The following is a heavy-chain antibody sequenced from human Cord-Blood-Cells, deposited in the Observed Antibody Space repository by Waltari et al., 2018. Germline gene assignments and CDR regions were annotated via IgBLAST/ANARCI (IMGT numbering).Heavy chain of an antibody. J-gene: IGHJ6*02. CDR1: GYTFTGYY. Sequence: QVQLVQSGAEVKKPGASVKVSCKASGYTFTGYYMHRVRQAPGQGLEWMGWINPNSGGTNYAQKFQGWVTMTRDTSISTAYMELSRLRSDDTAVYYCARDRGSSWYYYGMDVWGQGTTVTVSS. D-gene: IGHD6-13*01. CDR3: ARDRGSSWYYYGMDV. V-gene: IGHV1-2*04. CDR2: INPNSGGT.